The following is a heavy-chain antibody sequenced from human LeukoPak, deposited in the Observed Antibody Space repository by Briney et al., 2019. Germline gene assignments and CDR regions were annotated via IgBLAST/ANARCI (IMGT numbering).Heavy chain of an antibody. D-gene: IGHD2-15*01. J-gene: IGHJ3*02. Sequence: SETLSLTCAVYGGSFSGYYWSWIRQPPGKGLEWIGEINHSGSTNYNASLKSRVTISVDTSKNQFSLKLCSVTAADTAVYYCAREEDCSGGICYLGNAFDIWGQGTMVTVSS. V-gene: IGHV4-34*01. CDR2: INHSGST. CDR3: AREEDCSGGICYLGNAFDI. CDR1: GGSFSGYY.